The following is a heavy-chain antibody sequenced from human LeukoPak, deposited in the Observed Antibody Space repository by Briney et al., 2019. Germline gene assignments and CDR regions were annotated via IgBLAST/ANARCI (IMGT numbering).Heavy chain of an antibody. CDR1: GFTFTTYW. CDR3: AKVANYYYGSGSYYFFEH. Sequence: GGSLRLSCAASGFTFTTYWMSWVRQAPGKGLEWVANIKQDGTERYYVDSVKGRFTISRDNAKNSLYLQMSSLRVEDTAVYYCAKVANYYYGSGSYYFFEHWGQGTPVTASS. J-gene: IGHJ4*02. CDR2: IKQDGTER. D-gene: IGHD3-10*01. V-gene: IGHV3-7*01.